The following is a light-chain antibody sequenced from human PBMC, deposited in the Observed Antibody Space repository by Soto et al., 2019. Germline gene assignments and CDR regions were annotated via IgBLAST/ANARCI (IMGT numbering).Light chain of an antibody. CDR3: QQYNSFWT. J-gene: IGKJ1*01. CDR1: QSISSW. V-gene: IGKV1-5*03. Sequence: DIQMTQSPSTLSASVGDRVTITCRASQSISSWLAWYQQKPGKAPKLLIYKASSLASGVPSRFSGSGSGTEFTRTISSLQPDDFATYYCQQYNSFWTFGQGTKVESK. CDR2: KAS.